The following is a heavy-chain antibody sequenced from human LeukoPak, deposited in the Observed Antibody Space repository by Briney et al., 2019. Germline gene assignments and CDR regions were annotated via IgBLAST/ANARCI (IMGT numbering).Heavy chain of an antibody. J-gene: IGHJ4*02. V-gene: IGHV1-8*01. CDR2: MNPNSGNT. D-gene: IGHD3-10*01. CDR1: GYTFTSYD. CDR3: ARLVVRGTTGDGGDY. Sequence: ASVKVSCKASGYTFTSYDVHWVRQATGQGLEWMGWMNPNSGNTGYAQKFQGRVTMTRDTSISTAYMELNNLRSEDTAVYYCARLVVRGTTGDGGDYWGQGTLVTVSS.